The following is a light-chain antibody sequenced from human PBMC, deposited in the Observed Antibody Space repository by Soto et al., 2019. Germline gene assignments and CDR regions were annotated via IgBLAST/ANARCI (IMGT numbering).Light chain of an antibody. CDR2: EVS. CDR3: SSYTSSSTPYV. V-gene: IGLV2-14*01. CDR1: NSDVGGYSY. J-gene: IGLJ1*01. Sequence: QSALTQPASVSGSPGQSMTISCTGTNSDVGGYSYVSWYQQHPVKAPKLMIYEVSNRPSGVSNRFSGSKSGNTASLTISGLQAEDEADYYCSSYTSSSTPYVFGTGTKVTVL.